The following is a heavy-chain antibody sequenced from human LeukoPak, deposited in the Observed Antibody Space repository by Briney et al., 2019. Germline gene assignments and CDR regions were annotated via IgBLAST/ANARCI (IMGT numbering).Heavy chain of an antibody. D-gene: IGHD3-10*01. CDR3: ASVPYYSSKMEIET. J-gene: IGHJ5*02. Sequence: PSETLSLTCTVSGPSSTSSHYWSWIRQTPGKRPEWIGFIYSTGGINYNPSLKSRVVISFDMSKSQFSLKVRSVTAADTAVYYCASVPYYSSKMEIETWGQGTLVTVSS. CDR2: IYSTGGI. CDR1: GPSSTSSHY. V-gene: IGHV4-59*11.